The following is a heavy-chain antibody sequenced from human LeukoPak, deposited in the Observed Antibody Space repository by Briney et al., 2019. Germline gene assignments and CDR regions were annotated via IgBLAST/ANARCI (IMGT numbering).Heavy chain of an antibody. V-gene: IGHV3-23*01. CDR1: GFTISSYG. D-gene: IGHD3-3*01. CDR2: VSGGTT. CDR3: AKMGTIFGVVFYFDY. J-gene: IGHJ4*02. Sequence: GGSLRLSCAASGFTISSYGMSWVRQAPGKGLEWVSSVSGGTTYYADSVKGRFTISRDNSKNTVSLQMNSLRAEDTAVYYCAKMGTIFGVVFYFDYWGQGTLVTVSS.